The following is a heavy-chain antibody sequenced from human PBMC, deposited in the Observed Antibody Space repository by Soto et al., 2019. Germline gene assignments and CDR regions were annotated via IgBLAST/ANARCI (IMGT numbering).Heavy chain of an antibody. J-gene: IGHJ6*02. CDR1: GGSFSGYY. Sequence: SETLSLTCAVYGGSFSGYYWSWIRQPPGKGLEWIGEINHSGSTNYNPSLKSRVTISVDTSKNQFSLKLSSVTAADTAVYYCARAPYYYYYYGMDVWGQGTTVTVSS. CDR2: INHSGST. V-gene: IGHV4-34*01. CDR3: ARAPYYYYYYGMDV.